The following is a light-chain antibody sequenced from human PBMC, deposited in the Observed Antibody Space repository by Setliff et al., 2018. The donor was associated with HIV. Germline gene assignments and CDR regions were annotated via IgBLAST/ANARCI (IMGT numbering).Light chain of an antibody. CDR1: RSSIGINT. Sequence: QSALTQQSSASGTLGRRVTTSCSGTRSSIGINTVNWYLQVPGTAPKLLIYSNNQRPSGIPERFSGSKSGTSASLAISGLQSDDEADYYCSTWDDDLNGPVFGGGTKVTVL. V-gene: IGLV1-44*01. CDR3: STWDDDLNGPV. J-gene: IGLJ3*02. CDR2: SNN.